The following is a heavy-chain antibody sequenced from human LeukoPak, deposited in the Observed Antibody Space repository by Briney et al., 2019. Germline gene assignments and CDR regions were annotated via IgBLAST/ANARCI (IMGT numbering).Heavy chain of an antibody. D-gene: IGHD3-10*01. CDR1: GYTVKYA. CDR2: INTNTGNP. J-gene: IGHJ4*02. CDR3: AGRGERALDY. V-gene: IGHV7-4-1*02. Sequence: ASVKVSCKASGYTVKYAMNWVRQAPGQGLEWMGWINTNTGNPTYAQGFTGRFVFSLDTSVSTSYLQISSLKAEDTAIYYCAGRGERALDYWGQGTLVTVSS.